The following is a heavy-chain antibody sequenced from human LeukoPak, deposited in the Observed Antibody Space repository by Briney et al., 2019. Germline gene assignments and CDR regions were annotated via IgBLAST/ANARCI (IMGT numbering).Heavy chain of an antibody. J-gene: IGHJ5*02. CDR2: ISYDGSNK. D-gene: IGHD4-17*01. Sequence: GGSLRLSCAASGFTFSSYGMHWVRQAPGKGLEWVAVISYDGSNKYYADSVKGRFTISRDNSKNTLYLQMNSLRAEDTAVYYCAKLTTVTTGDWFDPWGQGTLVTVSS. CDR3: AKLTTVTTGDWFDP. V-gene: IGHV3-30*18. CDR1: GFTFSSYG.